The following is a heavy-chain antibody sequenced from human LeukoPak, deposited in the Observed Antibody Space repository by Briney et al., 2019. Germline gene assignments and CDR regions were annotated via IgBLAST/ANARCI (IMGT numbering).Heavy chain of an antibody. V-gene: IGHV3-74*01. CDR1: GFTFSSYA. D-gene: IGHD3-10*01. Sequence: GGSLRLSCTASGFTFSSYAMTWVRQAPGKGLVWVSRINSDGSSTSYADSVKGRFTISRDNAKNTLYLQMNSLRAEDTAVYYCAHAPLWFGEAGWGQGTLVTVSS. J-gene: IGHJ4*02. CDR2: INSDGSST. CDR3: AHAPLWFGEAG.